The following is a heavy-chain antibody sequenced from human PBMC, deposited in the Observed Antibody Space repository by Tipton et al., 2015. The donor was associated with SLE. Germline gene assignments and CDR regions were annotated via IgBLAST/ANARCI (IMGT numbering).Heavy chain of an antibody. V-gene: IGHV3-74*03. Sequence: SLRLSCAASEFTFSSYWMQWVRQTPGKGLVWVSRINGDGSMTAYADSAKGRFTISRDNAKNTLYLQMNSLRAEDTAVYYCARVLESCGYYLGLDYWGQGTLVTVSS. CDR2: INGDGSMT. CDR3: ARVLESCGYYLGLDY. CDR1: EFTFSSYW. D-gene: IGHD3-22*01. J-gene: IGHJ4*02.